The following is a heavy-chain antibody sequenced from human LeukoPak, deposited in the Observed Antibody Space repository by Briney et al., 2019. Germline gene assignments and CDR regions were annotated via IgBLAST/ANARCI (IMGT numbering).Heavy chain of an antibody. D-gene: IGHD3-10*01. J-gene: IGHJ6*03. V-gene: IGHV4-61*09. CDR2: IYTNGNT. CDR1: GVSISSTGYC. CDR3: ARDPGTMARGSRRGYDDYYYYMDV. Sequence: SETLSLTCTVSGVSISSTGYCWSWIRQPAGKGLEWIGHIYTNGNTNYNPSLKSRVTISVDTSKNQFSLKLSSVTAADTAVYYCARDPGTMARGSRRGYDDYYYYMDVWGKGTTVTISS.